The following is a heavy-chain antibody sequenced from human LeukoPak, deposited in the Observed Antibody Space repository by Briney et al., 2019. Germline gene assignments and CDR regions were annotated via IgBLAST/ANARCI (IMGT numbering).Heavy chain of an antibody. J-gene: IGHJ5*02. CDR3: ARDTAIRPFGTWGT. CDR1: GFDLSINY. Sequence: GGSLRLSCAASGFDLSINYMSWVRQAPGEGVEWVSIIYIDGTTYYGDSVKGRFTISSDNSKNTLDLQMNSLRAEDTAVYYCARDTAIRPFGTWGTWGQGTLVTVSS. D-gene: IGHD3-16*01. CDR2: IYIDGTT. V-gene: IGHV3-66*02.